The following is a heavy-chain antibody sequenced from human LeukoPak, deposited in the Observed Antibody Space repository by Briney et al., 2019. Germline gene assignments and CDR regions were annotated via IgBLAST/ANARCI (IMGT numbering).Heavy chain of an antibody. D-gene: IGHD4-11*01. CDR2: IKQDGSEK. Sequence: GGSLRLSCADSGFGFSSYWMSWVRQAPGKGLEWLANIKQDGSEKYYVDSVKGRFTISRDNAKKSLYLQMNSLRAGDTAVYYCATQAFSNFDYWGRGTLVTVSS. J-gene: IGHJ4*02. V-gene: IGHV3-7*01. CDR1: GFGFSSYW. CDR3: ATQAFSNFDY.